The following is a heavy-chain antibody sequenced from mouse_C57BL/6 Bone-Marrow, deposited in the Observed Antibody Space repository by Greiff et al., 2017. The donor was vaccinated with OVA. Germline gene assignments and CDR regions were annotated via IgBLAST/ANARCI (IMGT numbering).Heavy chain of an antibody. J-gene: IGHJ1*01. CDR1: GYTFSSYW. Sequence: QVQLQQSGAELVKPGASVKLSCKASGYTFSSYWINWVKQRPGQGLEWIGDIYPGSGNTNYNEKFKGKATLTADTSSSTAYMQLSSLTSEDSAVFCYAGENCGSGVWGAGTTGTVSS. CDR3: AGENCGSGV. D-gene: IGHD1-1*01. CDR2: IYPGSGNT. V-gene: IGHV1-55*01.